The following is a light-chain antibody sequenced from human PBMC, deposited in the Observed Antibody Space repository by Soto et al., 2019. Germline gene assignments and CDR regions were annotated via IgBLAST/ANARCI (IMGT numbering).Light chain of an antibody. V-gene: IGKV3-20*01. CDR2: GAS. J-gene: IGKJ5*01. Sequence: ELVLTQSPGTLSLSPGESATLSCRASQSVSNNYFAWYQQKPGQAPRLLIYGASSRATDIPDRFSGSGSGTDFTLTISRLEPEDFAVYYCQQYGRSLWTFGQGTRLEIK. CDR1: QSVSNNY. CDR3: QQYGRSLWT.